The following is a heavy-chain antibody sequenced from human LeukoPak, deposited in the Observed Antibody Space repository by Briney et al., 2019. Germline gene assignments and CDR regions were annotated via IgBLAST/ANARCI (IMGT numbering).Heavy chain of an antibody. J-gene: IGHJ6*03. CDR1: GGSISSSSYY. CDR3: AREVSGNNSAYYYYMDV. Sequence: SETLSLTCTVSGGSISSSSYYWGWIRQPPGKGLEWIGSIYYSGSTYYNPSLKSRVTISVDTSKNQFSLKLSSVTAADTAVYYCAREVSGNNSAYYYYMDVWGKGTTVTVSS. D-gene: IGHD4-23*01. V-gene: IGHV4-39*07. CDR2: IYYSGST.